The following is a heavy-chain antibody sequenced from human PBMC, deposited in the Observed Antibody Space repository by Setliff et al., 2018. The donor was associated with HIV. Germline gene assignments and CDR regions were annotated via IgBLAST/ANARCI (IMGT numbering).Heavy chain of an antibody. CDR2: MNPNSANT. CDR1: GDTNPSDA. Sequence: GASVKVSCKASGDTNPSDAISWVRQAPGQGLEWMGWMNPNSANTGYAPNVQGRVTMTSDTSIGTAYMELSSLRSDDTAVYYCARDGLLVAGIRFDYWGQGTLVTVSS. V-gene: IGHV1-8*02. D-gene: IGHD6-19*01. J-gene: IGHJ4*01. CDR3: ARDGLLVAGIRFDY.